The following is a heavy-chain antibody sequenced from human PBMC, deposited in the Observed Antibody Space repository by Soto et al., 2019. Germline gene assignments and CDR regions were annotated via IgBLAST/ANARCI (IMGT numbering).Heavy chain of an antibody. CDR2: IYYSGST. CDR3: ARDRGGHDIGFDY. V-gene: IGHV4-59*01. D-gene: IGHD5-12*01. J-gene: IGHJ4*02. Sequence: SETLSLTCAVSGGSISNYYWNWIRQPPGKGLEWLGNIYYSGSTNYNPSLKSRVTMSVDTSKNQFSLKVTSVTAADTAVYYCARDRGGHDIGFDYWGQGTLVTVSS. CDR1: GGSISNYY.